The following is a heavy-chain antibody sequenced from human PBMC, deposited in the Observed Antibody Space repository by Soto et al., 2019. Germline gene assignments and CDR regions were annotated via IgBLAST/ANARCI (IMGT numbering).Heavy chain of an antibody. CDR3: ARGYHYYDSSGYYNLGNWFDP. J-gene: IGHJ5*02. CDR1: GGSFSGYY. CDR2: INHSGST. Sequence: SETLSLTCAVYGGSFSGYYWSWIRQPPGKGLEWIGEINHSGSTNYNPSLKSRVTISVDTSKNQFSLKLSSVTAADTAVYYCARGYHYYDSSGYYNLGNWFDPWGQGTLVTVSS. D-gene: IGHD3-22*01. V-gene: IGHV4-34*01.